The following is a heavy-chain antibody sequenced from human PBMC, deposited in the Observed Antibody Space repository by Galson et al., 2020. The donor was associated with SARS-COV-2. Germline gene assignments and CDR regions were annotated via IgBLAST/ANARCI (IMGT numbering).Heavy chain of an antibody. D-gene: IGHD6-19*01. V-gene: IGHV4-59*01. CDR3: ARGGASGWREHWFDP. CDR1: GGSISSYY. J-gene: IGHJ5*02. Sequence: SETLSLTCTVSGGSISSYYWSWIRQPPGKGLEWIGYIYYSGSTNYNPSLKSRVTISVDTSKNQFSLKLSSVTAADTAVYYCARGGASGWREHWFDPWGQGTLVTVSS. CDR2: IYYSGST.